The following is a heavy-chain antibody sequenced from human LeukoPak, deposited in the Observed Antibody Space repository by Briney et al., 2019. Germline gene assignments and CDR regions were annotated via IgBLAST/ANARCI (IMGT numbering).Heavy chain of an antibody. Sequence: GGSRRLSCVASGFTFSIYTMHWVRQAPGKGLEWVSFIRKNSGYIYYIESVKGRFTISRDKSTNTMYLQMKSLRAEDTAVYYCARASRVDANEAFDIWGQATMVTVS. CDR1: GFTFSIYT. CDR2: IRKNSGYI. CDR3: ARASRVDANEAFDI. J-gene: IGHJ3*02. D-gene: IGHD2-8*01. V-gene: IGHV3-21*01.